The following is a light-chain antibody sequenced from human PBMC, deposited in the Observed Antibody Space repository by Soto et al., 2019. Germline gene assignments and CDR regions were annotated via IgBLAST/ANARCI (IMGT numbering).Light chain of an antibody. J-gene: IGLJ1*01. V-gene: IGLV2-23*01. CDR1: SSDVGSYNL. CDR3: CSYAGRSTYV. CDR2: EGS. Sequence: QSALTQPASVSGSPGQSITISCTETSSDVGSYNLVSWYQHHPGKAPKLMIYEGSKRPSGVSNRFSGSKSGNTASLTISGLQAEDEAVYYCCSYAGRSTYVFGTGTKVTVL.